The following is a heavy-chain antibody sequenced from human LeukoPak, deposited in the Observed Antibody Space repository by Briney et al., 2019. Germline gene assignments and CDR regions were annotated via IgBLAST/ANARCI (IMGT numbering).Heavy chain of an antibody. CDR1: GFTFSTYG. J-gene: IGHJ4*02. Sequence: GRSLRLSCVASGFTFSTYGMHWVRQAPGKGLEWVAVISYDGSNKYYTDSVKGRFTISRDNSKNTLYLQMDSLRTEDTAVYYCAKSDLGHRSRQVGHFDYWGQGTLVSVSS. CDR2: ISYDGSNK. CDR3: AKSDLGHRSRQVGHFDY. D-gene: IGHD2-15*01. V-gene: IGHV3-30*18.